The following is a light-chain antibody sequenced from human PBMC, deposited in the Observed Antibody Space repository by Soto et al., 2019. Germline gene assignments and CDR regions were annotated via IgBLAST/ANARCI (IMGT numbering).Light chain of an antibody. J-gene: IGKJ2*01. Sequence: EIVMTQSPANLSVSPGERATLSCRASQSVSSNLAWYQQKPGQGPRLLIYGASTRATSIPARFSGSGSGTEYTLTISSQQSEDFAVYYYQQYNKWPPSTFGQGTKLEIK. CDR1: QSVSSN. CDR2: GAS. CDR3: QQYNKWPPST. V-gene: IGKV3-15*01.